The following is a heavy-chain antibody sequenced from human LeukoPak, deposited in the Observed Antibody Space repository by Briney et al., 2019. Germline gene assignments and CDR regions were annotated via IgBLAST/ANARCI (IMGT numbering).Heavy chain of an antibody. V-gene: IGHV4-30-4*08. CDR2: IYYSGST. J-gene: IGHJ4*02. CDR1: GGSISSGDYY. D-gene: IGHD3-10*01. CDR3: ARDQVGYGSRSPYYFDY. Sequence: SETLSLTCTVSGGSISSGDYYWSWIREPPGKGLEWIGYIYYSGSTYYNPSLKSRVTISVDTSKNQFSLKLSSVTAADTAVYYCARDQVGYGSRSPYYFDYWGQGTLVTVSS.